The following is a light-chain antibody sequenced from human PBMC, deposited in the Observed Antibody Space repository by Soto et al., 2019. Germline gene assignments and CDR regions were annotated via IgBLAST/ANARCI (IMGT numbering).Light chain of an antibody. Sequence: NFMLTQPHSVSESPGKTVTISCTRSSGSIASNYVQWYQQRPGSSPTIVIYEDNQRPSGVPDRFSGSIDSSSNSASLTISGLKTEDEADYYCQSYDSRNVVFGGGTKLTVL. J-gene: IGLJ2*01. CDR3: QSYDSRNVV. CDR2: EDN. CDR1: SGSIASNY. V-gene: IGLV6-57*01.